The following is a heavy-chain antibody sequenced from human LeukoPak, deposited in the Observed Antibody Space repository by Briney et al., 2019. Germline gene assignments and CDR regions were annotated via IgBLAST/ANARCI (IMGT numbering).Heavy chain of an antibody. V-gene: IGHV4-38-2*02. Sequence: SETLSLTCTVSGYSISSSYYWGWIRQPPGKGLEWIGSVYYSGNTYYNPSLKSRVTISVDTSKNQFSLKLSSVTAADTAIYYCTREYGFMTTVFHAFDIWGQGTMVTVSS. CDR2: VYYSGNT. J-gene: IGHJ3*02. CDR3: TREYGFMTTVFHAFDI. CDR1: GYSISSSYY. D-gene: IGHD4-17*01.